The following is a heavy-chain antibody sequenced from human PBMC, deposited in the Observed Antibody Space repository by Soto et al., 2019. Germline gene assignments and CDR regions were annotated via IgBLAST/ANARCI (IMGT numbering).Heavy chain of an antibody. J-gene: IGHJ6*02. V-gene: IGHV1-69*13. CDR1: GGTFSSYA. Sequence: ASVKVSCKASGGTFSSYAISWVRQAPGQGLEWMGGIIPIFGTANYAQKFQGRVTITADESTSTAYMELSSLRSEDTAVYYCARAREAVAGTHYYYYGMDVWGQGTTVTVSS. D-gene: IGHD6-19*01. CDR3: ARAREAVAGTHYYYYGMDV. CDR2: IIPIFGTA.